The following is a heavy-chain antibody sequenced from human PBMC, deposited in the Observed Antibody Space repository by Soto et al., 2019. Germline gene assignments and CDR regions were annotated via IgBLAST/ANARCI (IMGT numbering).Heavy chain of an antibody. Sequence: GGSLRLSCVASGFTFSSYAMSWVRQAPGKGLEWVSSISGSGGSTLYADSVKGRFTISRDNSKNMLYLQMNSLRAEDTAIYYCAKITIYWFDPWDQGTLVTVSS. V-gene: IGHV3-23*01. D-gene: IGHD3-3*01. J-gene: IGHJ5*02. CDR2: ISGSGGST. CDR1: GFTFSSYA. CDR3: AKITIYWFDP.